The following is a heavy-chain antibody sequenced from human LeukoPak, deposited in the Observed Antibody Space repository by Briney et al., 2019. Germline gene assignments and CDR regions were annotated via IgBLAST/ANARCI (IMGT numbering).Heavy chain of an antibody. CDR1: GYTFTGYY. CDR2: INPNSGGT. D-gene: IGHD3-10*01. CDR3: ARGRNYYGSGSYYHFDY. Sequence: ASEKVSCKASGYTFTGYYMHWVRQAPGQGLEWMGWINPNSGGTNYAQKFQGWVTMTRDTSISTAYMELSRLRSDDTAVYYCARGRNYYGSGSYYHFDYWGQGTLVTVSS. J-gene: IGHJ4*02. V-gene: IGHV1-2*04.